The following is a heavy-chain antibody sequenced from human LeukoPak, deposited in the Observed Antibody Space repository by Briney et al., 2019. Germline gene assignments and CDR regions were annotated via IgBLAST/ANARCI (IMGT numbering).Heavy chain of an antibody. J-gene: IGHJ4*02. CDR2: ISGSGGST. CDR3: AKDLYKLTTVTTFGDY. D-gene: IGHD4-17*01. CDR1: GFTFSSYA. V-gene: IGHV3-23*01. Sequence: GRSLRLSCAASGFTFSSYAMHWVRQAPGKGLEWVSAISGSGGSTYYADSVKGRFTISRDNSKNTLYLQMNSLRAEDTAVYYCAKDLYKLTTVTTFGDYWGQGTLVTVSS.